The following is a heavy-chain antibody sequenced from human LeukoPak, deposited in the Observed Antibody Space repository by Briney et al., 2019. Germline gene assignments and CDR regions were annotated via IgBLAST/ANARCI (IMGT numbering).Heavy chain of an antibody. J-gene: IGHJ4*02. Sequence: TGGSLRFSCAASGFIYSNYDMNWVRQAPGKGLEWVSYISGSGSYIDYADSVKGRFTISRDNAENSLYLQMNSLRAEDTAVYYCARGHSSGYYPKYWGQGTLVTVSS. V-gene: IGHV3-21*05. CDR2: ISGSGSYI. D-gene: IGHD3-22*01. CDR3: ARGHSSGYYPKY. CDR1: GFIYSNYD.